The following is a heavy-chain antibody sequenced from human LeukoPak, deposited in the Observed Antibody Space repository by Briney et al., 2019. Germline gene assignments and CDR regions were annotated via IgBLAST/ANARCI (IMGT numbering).Heavy chain of an antibody. CDR2: ISGSGSST. V-gene: IGHV3-23*01. CDR1: GFTFSSYA. J-gene: IGHJ4*02. D-gene: IGHD4/OR15-4a*01. Sequence: GGSLRLSCAASGFTFSSYAMTWVRQSPGKGLEWVSIISGSGSSTNYSDSVKGRFTISRDNSKNTLYLQMNSLRAEDTAVYYCARRAGAYSHPYDYWGQGTLVTVSS. CDR3: ARRAGAYSHPYDY.